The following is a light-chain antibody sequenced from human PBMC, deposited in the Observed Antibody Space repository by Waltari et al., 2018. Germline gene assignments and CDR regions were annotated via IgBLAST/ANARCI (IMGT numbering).Light chain of an antibody. J-gene: IGLJ3*02. Sequence: QSALTQPASVSGSPGQSITISCTGTSSDIGTYNLVSWYQQHPGRAPKRIIYEGNKRPSGVSNRFSGSKSGNTASVTISGLQAEDEADYYCCSYAGSSTYVFGGGTKVTVL. CDR3: CSYAGSSTYV. V-gene: IGLV2-23*01. CDR1: SSDIGTYNL. CDR2: EGN.